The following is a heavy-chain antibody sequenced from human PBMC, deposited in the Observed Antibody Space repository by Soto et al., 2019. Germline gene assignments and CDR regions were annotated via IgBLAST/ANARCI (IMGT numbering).Heavy chain of an antibody. V-gene: IGHV3-23*01. D-gene: IGHD6-19*01. CDR2: ISGSGGST. CDR1: GFTFSTYA. Sequence: GGSLRLSCAASGFTFSTYAMSWVRQAPGKGLEWVSTISGSGGSTYYSDSVKGRFTISRDNSKNTLYLQMNSLRAEDTAVYYCAKVGVPLAVAVRYYFDCWGQGTLVTVSS. J-gene: IGHJ4*02. CDR3: AKVGVPLAVAVRYYFDC.